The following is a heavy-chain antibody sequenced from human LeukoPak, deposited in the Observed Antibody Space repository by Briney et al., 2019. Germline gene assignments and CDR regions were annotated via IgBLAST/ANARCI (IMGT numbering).Heavy chain of an antibody. V-gene: IGHV3-30*18. J-gene: IGHJ4*02. CDR2: ISDDGSNK. CDR3: AKSTSSGWTYYFDY. CDR1: GFTFRTYA. Sequence: PGGSLRLSCAASGFTFRTYAMNWVRQAPGKGLEWVAVISDDGSNKYYAESVKGQFTISRDNSKNTLYLQMHSLRAEDTAVYYCAKSTSSGWTYYFDYWGQGTLVTVSS. D-gene: IGHD6-19*01.